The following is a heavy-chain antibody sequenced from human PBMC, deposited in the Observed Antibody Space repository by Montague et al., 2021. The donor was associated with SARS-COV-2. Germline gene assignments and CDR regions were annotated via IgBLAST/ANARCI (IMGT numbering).Heavy chain of an antibody. V-gene: IGHV4-34*01. J-gene: IGHJ6*02. CDR3: ARALSGITMIVVVKTWYYYGLDV. Sequence: SETLSLTCAVYGGSFSGYYCSWIRQPPGKGLEWIGEINHSGSTNXNPSLKSRVTISVDTSKNQFSLKLSSVTAADTAVYYCARALSGITMIVVVKTWYYYGLDVWGQGTTVTVSS. D-gene: IGHD3-22*01. CDR2: INHSGST. CDR1: GGSFSGYY.